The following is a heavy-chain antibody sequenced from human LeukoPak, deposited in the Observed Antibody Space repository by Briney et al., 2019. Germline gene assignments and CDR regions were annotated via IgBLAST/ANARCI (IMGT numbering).Heavy chain of an antibody. Sequence: GGSLRLSCAASGFAFSDYWMSWVRQAPGKGLEWVAKIKPDGSEKYYVDSVKGRFTISRDKAKNSLYLQMNSLRDEDTAVYYCARGGYSCGHDYWGQGTLVTVSS. V-gene: IGHV3-7*01. J-gene: IGHJ4*02. CDR1: GFAFSDYW. CDR2: IKPDGSEK. D-gene: IGHD5-18*01. CDR3: ARGGYSCGHDY.